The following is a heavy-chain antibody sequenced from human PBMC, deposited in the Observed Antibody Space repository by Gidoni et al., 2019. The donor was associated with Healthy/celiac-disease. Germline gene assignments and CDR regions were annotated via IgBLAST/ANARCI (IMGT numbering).Heavy chain of an antibody. V-gene: IGHV1-69*01. Sequence: QVQLVQSGAEVTKPGSSVKVSCKASGGTFSRYDISWGRQAPVQGLEWMGGIIPIFGTANYAQKFQGRVTITADESTSTAYMERSSMRSEDTAVYYCARDTGYSSGWSTLGYFDYWGQGTLVTVSS. CDR1: GGTFSRYD. J-gene: IGHJ4*02. CDR3: ARDTGYSSGWSTLGYFDY. CDR2: IIPIFGTA. D-gene: IGHD6-19*01.